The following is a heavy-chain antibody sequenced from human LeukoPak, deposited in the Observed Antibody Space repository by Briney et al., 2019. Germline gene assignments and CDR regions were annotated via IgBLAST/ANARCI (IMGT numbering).Heavy chain of an antibody. V-gene: IGHV3-21*01. CDR1: GFTFSSYS. CDR3: ARDPQRYCSSNSCLVDY. J-gene: IGHJ4*02. Sequence: TGGSLRHSCTASGFTFSSYSMNWVRQAPGKGLEWLSSISSGSTYVYYADSAKGRFTISRDNAKNSLYLQMNSLTAEDTAVYYCARDPQRYCSSNSCLVDYWGQGTLVTVSS. D-gene: IGHD2-2*01. CDR2: ISSGSTYV.